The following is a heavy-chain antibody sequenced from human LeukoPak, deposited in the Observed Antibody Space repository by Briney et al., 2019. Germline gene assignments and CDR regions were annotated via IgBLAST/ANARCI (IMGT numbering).Heavy chain of an antibody. CDR2: IKADGGEK. CDR3: ARAYGSGSLPTD. Sequence: PGGSLRLSCAASGFTFSTYWMNWFRQTPGKGLEWVAKIKADGGEKDHVASVKGRFTISRDNAKNSLYLQMNSLRAEDTAVYYCARAYGSGSLPTDWGQGTLVTVSS. D-gene: IGHD3-10*01. CDR1: GFTFSTYW. V-gene: IGHV3-7*01. J-gene: IGHJ4*02.